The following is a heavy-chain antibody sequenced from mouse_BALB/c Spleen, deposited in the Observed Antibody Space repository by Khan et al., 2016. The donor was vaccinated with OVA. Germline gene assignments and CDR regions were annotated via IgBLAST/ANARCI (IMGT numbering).Heavy chain of an antibody. V-gene: IGHV14-3*02. CDR1: GFTIKDTY. Sequence: VQLQQSGAELVKPGASVKLSCTASGFTIKDTYLHWVKQRPEQGLEWIGKIAPANGNTKYDPKFQGKATMTADTSSNTSYLQLNSLTSEDTAVYYGAHHSYGTRDFEGWGAGTTVTVSS. CDR2: IAPANGNT. J-gene: IGHJ1*01. CDR3: AHHSYGTRDFEG. D-gene: IGHD1-1*02.